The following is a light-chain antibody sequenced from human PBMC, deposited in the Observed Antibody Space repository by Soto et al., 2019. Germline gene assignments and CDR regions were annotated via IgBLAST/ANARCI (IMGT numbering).Light chain of an antibody. Sequence: EIVLTQSPATLSLSPGERATLSCRASQSVSSYLAWYQQKPGQAPRLLIYDASNSATSIPARFSGSGSGTDFTLTISSLEPEDFAVYYCQQRSNWPPFGGRTKVEIK. J-gene: IGKJ4*01. CDR3: QQRSNWPP. CDR2: DAS. V-gene: IGKV3-11*01. CDR1: QSVSSY.